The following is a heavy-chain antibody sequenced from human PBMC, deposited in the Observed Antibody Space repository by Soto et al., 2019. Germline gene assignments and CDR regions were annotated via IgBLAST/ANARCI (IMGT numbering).Heavy chain of an antibody. CDR2: IIPIFGTA. J-gene: IGHJ5*02. Sequence: SVKVSCKASGGTFSSYAIGWVRQAPGQGLEWMGGIIPIFGTANYAQKFQGRVTITADESTSTAYMELSSLRSEDTAVYYCAREAGYCSGGSRYARWFDPWGQGTLVTVSS. D-gene: IGHD2-15*01. CDR1: GGTFSSYA. V-gene: IGHV1-69*13. CDR3: AREAGYCSGGSRYARWFDP.